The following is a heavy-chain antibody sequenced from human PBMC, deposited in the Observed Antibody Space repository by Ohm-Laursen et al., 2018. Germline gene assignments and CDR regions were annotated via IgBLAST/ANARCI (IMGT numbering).Heavy chain of an antibody. V-gene: IGHV3-74*01. D-gene: IGHD3-22*01. J-gene: IGHJ4*02. CDR1: GFTFSSNW. CDR2: INSDGSSK. Sequence: SWRLSCTASGFTFSSNWMHWVRQAPGQGLVWDSRINSDGSSKSYAASVEGRFTITRENAKNTLYLQMNSLRAEDTAVYYCAREAGDYYDSSGYLNHFDYWGQGTLVTVSS. CDR3: AREAGDYYDSSGYLNHFDY.